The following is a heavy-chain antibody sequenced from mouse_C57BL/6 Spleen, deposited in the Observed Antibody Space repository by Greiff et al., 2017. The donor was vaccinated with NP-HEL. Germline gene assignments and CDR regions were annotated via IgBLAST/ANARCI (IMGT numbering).Heavy chain of an antibody. D-gene: IGHD2-4*01. CDR1: GYTFTSYW. J-gene: IGHJ2*01. V-gene: IGHV1-64*01. Sequence: QVQLQQPGAELVKPGASVTLSCKASGYTFTSYWMHWVKQRPGQGLEWIGMIHPNSGSTNYNEKFKSKATLTVDKSSSPAYMQLSSLTSEDSAVYYCARRGGLRREYYFDYWGQGTTLTVSS. CDR3: ARRGGLRREYYFDY. CDR2: IHPNSGST.